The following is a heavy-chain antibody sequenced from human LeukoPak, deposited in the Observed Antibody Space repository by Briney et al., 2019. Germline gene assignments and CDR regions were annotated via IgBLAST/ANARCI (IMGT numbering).Heavy chain of an antibody. Sequence: SETLSLTCAVYGGSFSGYYWSWIRQPPGKGLEWMGEINHSGSTNYNPSLKSRVTISVDTSKNQFSLKLSSVTAADTAVYYCARLTATRYYYGSGSHYYYGMDVWGQGTTVTVSS. CDR3: ARLTATRYYYGSGSHYYYGMDV. CDR2: INHSGST. V-gene: IGHV4-34*01. D-gene: IGHD3-10*01. J-gene: IGHJ6*02. CDR1: GGSFSGYY.